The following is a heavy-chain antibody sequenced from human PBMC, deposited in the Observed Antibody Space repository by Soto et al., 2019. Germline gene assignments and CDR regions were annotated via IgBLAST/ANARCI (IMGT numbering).Heavy chain of an antibody. Sequence: QVQLVESGGGVVQPGRSLRLSCAASGFTFSSYGMHWVRQAPGKGLEWVAVISYDGSNKYYADSVKGRFTISRDNSKNTLYLQMNSLRAEDTAVYYCAKDVPWFDPWGQGTLVPVSS. V-gene: IGHV3-30*18. CDR2: ISYDGSNK. CDR1: GFTFSSYG. J-gene: IGHJ5*02. CDR3: AKDVPWFDP.